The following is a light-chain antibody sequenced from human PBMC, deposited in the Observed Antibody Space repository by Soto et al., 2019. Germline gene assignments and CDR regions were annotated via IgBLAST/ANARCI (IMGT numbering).Light chain of an antibody. CDR2: EGD. V-gene: IGLV2-23*01. CDR1: TSDVGSYSL. CDR3: CSYAGTGKV. J-gene: IGLJ3*02. Sequence: QSALTQPASMSGSPGQSITISCTGVTSDVGSYSLVSWYQQHPGTAPKLVIYEGDKRPSGISDRFSGSKSGNMASLTISELQTEDEADYYCCSYAGTGKVFGGGTKVTVL.